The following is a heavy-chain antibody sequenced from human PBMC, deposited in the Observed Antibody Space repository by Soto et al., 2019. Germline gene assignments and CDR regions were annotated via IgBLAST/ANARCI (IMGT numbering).Heavy chain of an antibody. CDR3: ARGASSVTTFYFDL. D-gene: IGHD4-17*01. V-gene: IGHV1-3*01. J-gene: IGHJ2*01. CDR1: GYTFTSYA. Sequence: QVQVVQSGAEVKKPGASVKVSCKASGYTFTSYAMHWVRQAPGQRLEWMGWINPGNGNTKNSQKYQGRVTITRDTFGSTAYMELSSLRSEDTAAYYCARGASSVTTFYFDLWGRGTLVTVSS. CDR2: INPGNGNT.